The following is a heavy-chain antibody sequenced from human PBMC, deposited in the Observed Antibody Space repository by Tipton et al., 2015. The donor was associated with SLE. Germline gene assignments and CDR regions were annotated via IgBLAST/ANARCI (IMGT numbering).Heavy chain of an antibody. D-gene: IGHD2-21*01. J-gene: IGHJ4*02. CDR1: GSSISSGYY. CDR3: AVNVVVKVQVDY. V-gene: IGHV4-38-2*01. Sequence: TLSLTCAVSGSSISSGYYLGWIRQSPVKGLEWLGSFYHSGSTYYNPSLKSRVTISVDTSKNQFSLKLSSVTAADTAVYYCAVNVVVKVQVDYWGQGALVTVSS. CDR2: FYHSGST.